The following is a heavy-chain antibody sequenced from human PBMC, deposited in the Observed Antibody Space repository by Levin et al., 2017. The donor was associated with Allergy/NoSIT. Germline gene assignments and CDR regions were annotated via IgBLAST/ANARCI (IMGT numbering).Heavy chain of an antibody. V-gene: IGHV1-8*01. D-gene: IGHD1-1*01. J-gene: IGHJ6*03. CDR3: ARKGPANYFDYYMDV. Sequence: ASVKVSCKASGYTFTSYDINWVRQATGQGLEWMGWMNPNSGNTGYAQKFQGRVTMTTNTSISTAYMELSSLRSEDTAVYYCARKGPANYFDYYMDVWGKGTTVTVSS. CDR2: MNPNSGNT. CDR1: GYTFTSYD.